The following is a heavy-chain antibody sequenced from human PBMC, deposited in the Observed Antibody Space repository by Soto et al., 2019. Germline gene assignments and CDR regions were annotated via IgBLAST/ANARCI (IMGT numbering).Heavy chain of an antibody. CDR3: ARSSGLFAISLLDT. J-gene: IGHJ5*01. V-gene: IGHV4-4*02. Sequence: QVRLQESGPGLVKPSGTLSLTCDVSGDSISSINWWIWVRQPPGKGLQWIGEVYHTGTTNYNPSLKSRGTISVDKSQNHFSLNVTSVPAADTAVYYCARSSGLFAISLLDTWGQGALVTVSS. CDR1: GDSISSINW. CDR2: VYHTGTT. D-gene: IGHD2-8*01.